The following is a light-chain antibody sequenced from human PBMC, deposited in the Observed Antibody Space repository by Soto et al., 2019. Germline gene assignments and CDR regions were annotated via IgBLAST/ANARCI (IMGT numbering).Light chain of an antibody. CDR1: QGIRND. J-gene: IGKJ1*01. Sequence: AIQMTQSPSSLSASVGDRVTITCRASQGIRNDLGWYQQKPGKAPKLLIYAASSLQSGVPSRFSGSGSGTDFALTISSLQTEDFATYYCHQSYSTWTFGQGTKVDIK. CDR2: AAS. CDR3: HQSYSTWT. V-gene: IGKV1-6*01.